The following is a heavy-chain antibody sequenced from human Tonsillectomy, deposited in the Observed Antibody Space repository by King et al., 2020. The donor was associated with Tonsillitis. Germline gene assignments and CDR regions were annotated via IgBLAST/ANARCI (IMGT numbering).Heavy chain of an antibody. CDR1: GDTYSSYT. V-gene: IGHV1-3*01. CDR3: ATSRRTATFDS. D-gene: IGHD2-21*02. J-gene: IGHJ4*02. Sequence: VQLVQSGAEVKKPGASVKISCKASGDTYSSYTLQWVRQAPGQRPEWMGWINSDNGDTKYSQRLQGRVTLTWDTSASTAYMEMRSPRLEDTAVYYCATSRRTATFDSWGQGTLVTVSS. CDR2: INSDNGDT.